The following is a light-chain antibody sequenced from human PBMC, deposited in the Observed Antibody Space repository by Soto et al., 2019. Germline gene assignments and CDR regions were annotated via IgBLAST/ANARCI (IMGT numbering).Light chain of an antibody. Sequence: EIVLTQSPGTLSLSPGERATLPCRASQSVSSHLAWYQQKPGQAPRLLIYDASNRATGIPARFSGSGSGTDFTLTISSLEPEDFAVYHCVQRTTWPWTCGQGSKVEIK. CDR1: QSVSSH. CDR3: VQRTTWPWT. V-gene: IGKV3-11*01. J-gene: IGKJ1*01. CDR2: DAS.